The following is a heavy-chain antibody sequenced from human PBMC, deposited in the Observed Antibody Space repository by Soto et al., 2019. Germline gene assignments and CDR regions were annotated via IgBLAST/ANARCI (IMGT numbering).Heavy chain of an antibody. CDR3: ARDRVEMATNWQFDY. V-gene: IGHV1-69*06. D-gene: IGHD5-12*01. CDR2: IIPIFGTA. CDR1: GGTFSSYA. Sequence: QVQLVQSGAAVKKPGSSVKVSCKASGGTFSSYAISWVRQAPGQGLEWMGGIIPIFGTANYAQKFQGRVTITADKSTSTAYMELSSLRSEDTAVYYCARDRVEMATNWQFDYWGQGTLVTVSS. J-gene: IGHJ4*02.